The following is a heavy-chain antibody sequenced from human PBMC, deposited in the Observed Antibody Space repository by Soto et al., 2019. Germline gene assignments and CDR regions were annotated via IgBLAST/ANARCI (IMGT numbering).Heavy chain of an antibody. CDR3: ARPGLPYDSSGYYYDY. CDR1: GFTFSSYS. Sequence: PGGSLRLSCAASGFTFSSYSMNWVRQAPGKGLEWVSFISSSSSYVYADAVKGRFTVSRDNAKNSLYLQMNSLRAEDTDVYYCARPGLPYDSSGYYYDYWGQGTLVTVSS. CDR2: ISSSSSYV. V-gene: IGHV3-21*01. D-gene: IGHD3-22*01. J-gene: IGHJ4*02.